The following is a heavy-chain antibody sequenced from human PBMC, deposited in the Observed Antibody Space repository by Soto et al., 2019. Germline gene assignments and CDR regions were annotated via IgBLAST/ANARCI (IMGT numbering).Heavy chain of an antibody. D-gene: IGHD6-19*01. CDR2: INANSGDT. Sequence: ASVKVSCKASGYTFSGHYMHWIRQAPGQGPERLGWINANSGDTDRAPKFQDRLTMTRDTSISTAYMELSRLRSDDTAVYYCARGGALDGTSPPFNHWGQGTLVTVSS. CDR3: ARGGALDGTSPPFNH. V-gene: IGHV1-2*02. CDR1: GYTFSGHY. J-gene: IGHJ4*02.